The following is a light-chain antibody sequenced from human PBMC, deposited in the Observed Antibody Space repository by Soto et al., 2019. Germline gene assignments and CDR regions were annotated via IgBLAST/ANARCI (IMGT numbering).Light chain of an antibody. V-gene: IGKV3-11*01. CDR1: QDITYY. CDR3: QQRSNWPPT. Sequence: EIVLTQSPATLSLSPGERATLSCRASQDITYYLAWYQQKPGQAPRLLIYDTSTTATGFPARFRGSGSGTDFTLTITSLEPEDFVIYYCQQRSNWPPTFGGGTKVEIQ. CDR2: DTS. J-gene: IGKJ4*01.